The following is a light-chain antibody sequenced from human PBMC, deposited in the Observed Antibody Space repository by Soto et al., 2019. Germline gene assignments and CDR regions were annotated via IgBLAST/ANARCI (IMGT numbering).Light chain of an antibody. CDR3: QQYGSSHLT. Sequence: EIMLTQSPGTLSLSPGDRATLSCRASQSVAGSSLAWYQQKPAQAPRLLIYAASNRATGIPARFSGSGSGTDFSLIINGLEPEDFAVYFCQQYGSSHLTFGGGTKEDIK. CDR1: QSVAGSS. CDR2: AAS. J-gene: IGKJ4*01. V-gene: IGKV3-20*01.